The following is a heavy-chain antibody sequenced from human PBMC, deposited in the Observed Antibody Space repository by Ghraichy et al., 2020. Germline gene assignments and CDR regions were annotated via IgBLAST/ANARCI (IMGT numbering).Heavy chain of an antibody. CDR2: IYYSGST. Sequence: SETLSLTCTVSGGSISSSSYYWGWIRQPPGKGLEWIGSIYYSGSTYYNPSLKSRVTISVDTSKNQFSLKLSSVTAADTAVYYCARQESQEWVGATPKSSMRWYFDLWGRGTLVTVSS. D-gene: IGHD1-26*01. V-gene: IGHV4-39*07. CDR3: ARQESQEWVGATPKSSMRWYFDL. CDR1: GGSISSSSYY. J-gene: IGHJ2*01.